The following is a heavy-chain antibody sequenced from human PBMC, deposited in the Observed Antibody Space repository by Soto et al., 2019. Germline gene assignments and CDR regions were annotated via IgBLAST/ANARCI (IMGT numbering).Heavy chain of an antibody. J-gene: IGHJ6*02. V-gene: IGHV4-30-2*01. Sequence: SETLSLTCAVSGGSISSGGYSWSWIRQPPGKGLEWIGYIYHSGSTYYNPSLTSRVTISVDRSKNQFSLKLSSVTVADTAVYYCAREVLVVTANRNYYYGMDVWGQGTTVTVSS. D-gene: IGHD2-21*02. CDR1: GGSISSGGYS. CDR2: IYHSGST. CDR3: AREVLVVTANRNYYYGMDV.